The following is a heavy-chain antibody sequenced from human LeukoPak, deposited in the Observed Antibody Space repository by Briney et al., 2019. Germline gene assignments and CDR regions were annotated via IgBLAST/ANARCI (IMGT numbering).Heavy chain of an antibody. CDR3: ASARVVHHAFDI. J-gene: IGHJ3*02. CDR1: GYTFTSYG. Sequence: ASVKVSCKASGYTFTSYGISWVQQAPGQGLEWMGWMNPNSGNTGYAQKFQGRVTMTRNTSISTAYMELSSLRSEDTAVYYCASARVVHHAFDIWGQGTMVTVSS. CDR2: MNPNSGNT. D-gene: IGHD3-10*01. V-gene: IGHV1-8*02.